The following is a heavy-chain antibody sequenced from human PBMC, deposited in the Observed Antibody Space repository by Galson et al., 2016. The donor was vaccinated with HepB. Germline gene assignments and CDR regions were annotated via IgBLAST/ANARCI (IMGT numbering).Heavy chain of an antibody. CDR3: PTSVYGDYRFDDWYFDL. D-gene: IGHD4-17*01. V-gene: IGHV3-13*04. J-gene: IGHJ2*01. CDR2: IGTAGDT. CDR1: GFTFSSYD. Sequence: SLRLSCAASGFTFSSYDMHWVRQATGKGLEWVSGIGTAGDTYYPGSVKGRFTISREDAKNSLYLQMNSLRAGDTAVYYCPTSVYGDYRFDDWYFDLWGRGTLVTVSS.